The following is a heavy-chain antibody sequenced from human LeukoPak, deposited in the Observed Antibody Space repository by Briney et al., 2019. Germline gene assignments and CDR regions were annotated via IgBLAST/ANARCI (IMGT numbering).Heavy chain of an antibody. V-gene: IGHV4-4*07. CDR1: GGSISSYY. CDR3: ARDLPYSSNWNGLDY. CDR2: IYTSGST. D-gene: IGHD6-13*01. J-gene: IGHJ4*02. Sequence: SETLSLTCTVSGGSISSYYWSWIRQPAGKGLEWIGRIYTSGSTDYNPSLKSRVTMSVDTSKNQFSLKLGSVTAADTAVYYCARDLPYSSNWNGLDYWGQGTLVTVSS.